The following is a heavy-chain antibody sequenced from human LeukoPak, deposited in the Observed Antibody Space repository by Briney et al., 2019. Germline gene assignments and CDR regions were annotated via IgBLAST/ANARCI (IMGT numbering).Heavy chain of an antibody. Sequence: PGGSLRLSCVASGFIFSDYYMAWIRQSPGKGLEWVSYISGSGSTISYADSVKGRFTISRDNAKNSLYLQMNSLRAEDTAVYYCARDPHSIPTYFDYWGQGTLVTVSS. CDR2: ISGSGSTI. D-gene: IGHD4-11*01. J-gene: IGHJ4*02. CDR3: ARDPHSIPTYFDY. V-gene: IGHV3-11*04. CDR1: GFIFSDYY.